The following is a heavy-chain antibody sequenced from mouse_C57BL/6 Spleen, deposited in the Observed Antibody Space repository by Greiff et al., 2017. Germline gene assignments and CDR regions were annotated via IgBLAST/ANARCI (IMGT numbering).Heavy chain of an antibody. CDR1: GYSITSGYY. Sequence: EVKLQESGPGLVKPSQSLSLTCSVTGYSITSGYYWNWIRQFPGNKLEWMGYISYDGSNNYNPSLKNRISITRDTSKNQFFLKLNSVTTEDTATXYCARDDYYGSSAYFDYWGQGTTLTVSS. D-gene: IGHD1-1*01. CDR3: ARDDYYGSSAYFDY. CDR2: ISYDGSN. J-gene: IGHJ2*01. V-gene: IGHV3-6*01.